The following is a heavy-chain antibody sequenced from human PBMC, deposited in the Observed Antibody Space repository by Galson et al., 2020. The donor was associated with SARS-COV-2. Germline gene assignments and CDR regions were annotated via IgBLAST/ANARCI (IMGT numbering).Heavy chain of an antibody. J-gene: IGHJ4*02. CDR2: INPNSGGT. V-gene: IGHV1-2*02. D-gene: IGHD3-9*01. CDR3: ARPLGGLVTPFDH. CDR1: GYSFVGYY. Sequence: ASVKVSCKAAGYSFVGYYIHWVRQAPGQGLAWMGWINPNSGGTDYAQKFQGRVTMTTDTSISTAYMELSRLQSDDTAVYYCARPLGGLVTPFDHWGQGTPVTVSS.